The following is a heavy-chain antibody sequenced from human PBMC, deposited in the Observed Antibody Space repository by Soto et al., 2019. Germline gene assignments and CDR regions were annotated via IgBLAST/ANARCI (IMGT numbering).Heavy chain of an antibody. CDR1: GGSISSYY. Sequence: KASETLSLTCTVSGGSISSYYWSWIRQPPGKGLEWIGYIYYSGSTNYNPSLKSRVTISVDTSKNQFSLKLSSVTAADTAVYYCARTLAARAYFDYWGQGTLVTVSS. CDR3: ARTLAARAYFDY. J-gene: IGHJ4*02. CDR2: IYYSGST. V-gene: IGHV4-59*01. D-gene: IGHD6-13*01.